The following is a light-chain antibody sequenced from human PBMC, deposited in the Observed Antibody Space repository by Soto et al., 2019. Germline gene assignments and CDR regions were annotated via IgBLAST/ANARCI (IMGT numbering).Light chain of an antibody. V-gene: IGLV2-14*01. CDR3: CSYTDSRTHI. CDR1: SINVGGYNY. CDR2: EVS. J-gene: IGLJ1*01. Sequence: QSALTEPSSVSGSPGRPITISSPGTSINVGGYNYVSWYQQHPGKAPKLIIFEVSYRPSGISNRFSASKSGDTASLTISGLQADDEADYYCCSYTDSRTHIFRSGTKVTV.